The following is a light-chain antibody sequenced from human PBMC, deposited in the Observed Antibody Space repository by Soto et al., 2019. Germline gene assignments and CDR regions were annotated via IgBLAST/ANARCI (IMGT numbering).Light chain of an antibody. CDR3: QQYGSAPYS. CDR2: GAS. CDR1: QSVSLNY. V-gene: IGKV3-20*01. J-gene: IGKJ2*03. Sequence: EIVLTQSPGTLSLSPGERATLSCRASQSVSLNYLAWYQQKPGQTPRLLIYGASSRATGIPDRFSGSGSGTDFTLTIGRLEPEDFAVYYGQQYGSAPYSFGQGTKVEIK.